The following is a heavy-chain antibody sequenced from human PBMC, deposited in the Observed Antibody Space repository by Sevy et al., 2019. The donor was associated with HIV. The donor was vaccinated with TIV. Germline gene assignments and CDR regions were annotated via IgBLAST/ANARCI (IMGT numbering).Heavy chain of an antibody. Sequence: GGSLRLSFAASGFTFRSFSMHWVRQAPGKWLEWVTTVSYDGSNTYYADSVKGRFAVFRDNSRNLLNLQMNNLRPEDTAVYYCALERLSSDVAEYFQNWGQGTPVTVSS. CDR3: ALERLSSDVAEYFQN. J-gene: IGHJ1*01. D-gene: IGHD1-1*01. CDR1: GFTFRSFS. V-gene: IGHV3-30*09. CDR2: VSYDGSNT.